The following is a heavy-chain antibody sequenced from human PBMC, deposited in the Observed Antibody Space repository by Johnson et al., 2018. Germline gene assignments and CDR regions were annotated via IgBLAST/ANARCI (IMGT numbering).Heavy chain of an antibody. D-gene: IGHD6-6*01. CDR1: GFTFGDYA. CDR2: IRSKAYGGTT. Sequence: VQLVESGGGLVQPGRSXRLSCTASGFTFGDYAMSWFRQAPGKGLEWVGLIRSKAYGGTTEYAASVKGRLQLSRDDPKSLAHLQMNSLKTGDTAVYYCTKEARGSSSPWYYYYYMDVWGKGTTVTVSS. CDR3: TKEARGSSSPWYYYYYMDV. V-gene: IGHV3-49*03. J-gene: IGHJ6*03.